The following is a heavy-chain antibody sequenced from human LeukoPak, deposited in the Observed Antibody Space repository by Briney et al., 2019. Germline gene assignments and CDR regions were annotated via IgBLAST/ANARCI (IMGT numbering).Heavy chain of an antibody. CDR2: ISWNSGSS. CDR1: GFNFDDYD. Sequence: GGSLRLSCAASGFNFDDYDIHWVRQAPGKGLEWVSGISWNSGSSAYADSVKGRFTISRDNAKNSLYLQMNSLRTEDTALYYCARGLGGDQGYFNLWGRGTLATASS. D-gene: IGHD3-10*01. V-gene: IGHV3-9*01. J-gene: IGHJ2*01. CDR3: ARGLGGDQGYFNL.